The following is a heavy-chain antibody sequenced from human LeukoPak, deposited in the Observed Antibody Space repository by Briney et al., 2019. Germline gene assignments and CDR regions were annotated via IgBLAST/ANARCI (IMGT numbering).Heavy chain of an antibody. Sequence: PGGSLRVSCAVSGFTVTNDYMNWVRQAPGKGLEWVSIIYSGGSTYYADSVKGRFTISRDSSNNTLFLQMSNLRADDSGLYYCATDVRSSPLGFWGHGTLVTVSS. D-gene: IGHD6-13*01. CDR2: IYSGGST. CDR3: ATDVRSSPLGF. CDR1: GFTVTNDY. V-gene: IGHV3-66*01. J-gene: IGHJ4*01.